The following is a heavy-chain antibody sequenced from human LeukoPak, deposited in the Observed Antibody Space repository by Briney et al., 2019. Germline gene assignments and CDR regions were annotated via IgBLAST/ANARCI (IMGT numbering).Heavy chain of an antibody. CDR2: ISGSGGST. Sequence: AGGSLRLSCAASGFTFSSYAMIWVRQAPGKGLEWGSAISGSGGSTYYADSVKGRFTISRDNSKNTLYLQMNSLRAEDTAVYYCAKDSSVVVRAAIPYWGQGTLVTVSS. V-gene: IGHV3-23*01. J-gene: IGHJ4*02. CDR1: GFTFSSYA. CDR3: AKDSSVVVRAAIPY. D-gene: IGHD2-2*01.